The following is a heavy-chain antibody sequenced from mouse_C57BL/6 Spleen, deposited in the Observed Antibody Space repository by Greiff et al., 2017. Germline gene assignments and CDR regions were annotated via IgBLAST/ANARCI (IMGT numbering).Heavy chain of an antibody. CDR2: ISDGGSYT. CDR1: GFTFSSYA. Sequence: EVKLMESGGGLVKPGGSLKLSCAASGFTFSSYAMSWVRQTPEKRLEWVATISDGGSYTYYPDNVKGRFTISRDNAKNNLYLQMSHLKSEDTAMYYCARYDSNGVAYWGQGTLVTVSA. J-gene: IGHJ3*01. CDR3: ARYDSNGVAY. D-gene: IGHD2-12*01. V-gene: IGHV5-4*03.